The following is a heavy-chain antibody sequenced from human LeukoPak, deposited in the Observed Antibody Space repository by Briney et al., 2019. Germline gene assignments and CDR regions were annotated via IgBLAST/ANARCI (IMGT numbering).Heavy chain of an antibody. J-gene: IGHJ3*02. CDR1: GYTFTSYD. Sequence: ASVKVSCKASGYTFTSYDINWVRQATGQGLEWMGWINPNSGGTNYAQKFQGRVTMTRDTSISTAYMELSRLRSDDTAVYYCAREETYFDAFDIWGQGTMVTVSS. CDR2: INPNSGGT. D-gene: IGHD2-21*01. CDR3: AREETYFDAFDI. V-gene: IGHV1-2*02.